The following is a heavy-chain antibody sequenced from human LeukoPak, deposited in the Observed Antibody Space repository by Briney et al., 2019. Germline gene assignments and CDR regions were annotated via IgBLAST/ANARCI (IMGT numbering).Heavy chain of an antibody. CDR3: AREERTLHYYYGMDV. Sequence: SQTLSLTCTASGGSISSGGYYWSWTRQHPGTGLEWIGYIYYSGSTYYNPSLKSRVTISVDTSKNQFSLKLSSVTAADTAVYYCAREERTLHYYYGMDVWGQGTTVTVSS. J-gene: IGHJ6*02. CDR2: IYYSGST. D-gene: IGHD1-1*01. V-gene: IGHV4-31*03. CDR1: GGSISSGGYY.